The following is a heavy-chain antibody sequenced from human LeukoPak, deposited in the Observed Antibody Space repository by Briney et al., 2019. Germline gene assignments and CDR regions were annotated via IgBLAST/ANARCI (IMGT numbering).Heavy chain of an antibody. CDR3: ARMVRGVRGAFDI. CDR2: IYTSGST. CDR1: GGSISSHSYY. Sequence: PSQTLSLTCTVSGGSISSHSYYWSWIRQPAGKGLEWIGHIYTSGSTTYNPSLKSRVTISVDTSKNQFSLKLSSVTAADTAVYYCARMVRGVRGAFDIWGQGTMVTVSS. J-gene: IGHJ3*02. V-gene: IGHV4-61*09. D-gene: IGHD3-10*01.